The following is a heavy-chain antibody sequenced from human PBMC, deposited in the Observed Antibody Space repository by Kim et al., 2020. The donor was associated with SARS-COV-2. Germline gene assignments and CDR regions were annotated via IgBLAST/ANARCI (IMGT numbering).Heavy chain of an antibody. CDR1: GGSISSSNW. CDR3: ARVWNDYGDYVGAFDI. CDR2: IYHSGST. D-gene: IGHD4-17*01. V-gene: IGHV4-4*02. Sequence: SETLSLTCAVSGGSISSSNWWSWVRQPPGKGLEWIGEIYHSGSTNYNPSLKSRVTISVDKSKNQFSLKLSSVTAADTAVYYCARVWNDYGDYVGAFDIWGPGTMVTVSS. J-gene: IGHJ3*02.